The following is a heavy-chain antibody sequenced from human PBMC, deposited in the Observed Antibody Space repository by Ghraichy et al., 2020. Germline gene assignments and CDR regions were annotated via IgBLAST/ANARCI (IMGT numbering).Heavy chain of an antibody. Sequence: SETLSLTCAVSGGSLSGYYWSWIRQPPGKGLAWIGEISDGGSTNYNPSLKSRVTISVDTSKNQFSLKLSSVTAADTAVYYCTRGKGIAIWGQGTMVIVSS. CDR3: TRGKGIAI. V-gene: IGHV4-34*01. CDR2: ISDGGST. CDR1: GGSLSGYY. J-gene: IGHJ3*02. D-gene: IGHD6-13*01.